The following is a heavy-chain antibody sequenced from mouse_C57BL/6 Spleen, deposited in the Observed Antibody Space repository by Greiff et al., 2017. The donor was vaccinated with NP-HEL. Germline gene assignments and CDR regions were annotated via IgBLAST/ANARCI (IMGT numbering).Heavy chain of an antibody. CDR1: GYTFTSYW. Sequence: QVQLQQPGAELVMPGASVKLSCKASGYTFTSYWMHWVKQRPGQGLEWIGEIDPSDSYTNYNQKFKGKSTLTVDKSSSTAYMQLSSLTSEDSAVYYCARRGVYLHYFDYWGQGTTLTVSS. CDR2: IDPSDSYT. CDR3: ARRGVYLHYFDY. V-gene: IGHV1-69*01. D-gene: IGHD5-5*01. J-gene: IGHJ2*01.